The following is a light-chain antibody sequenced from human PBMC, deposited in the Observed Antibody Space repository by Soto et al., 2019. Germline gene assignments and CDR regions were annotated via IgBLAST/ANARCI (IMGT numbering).Light chain of an antibody. J-gene: IGKJ1*01. Sequence: VVMTQSPATLSVSPKESATLSCRASHGINRNLAWYQHKPGQAPRLVMYAVFTRAAGIPGRFSGGVSGTEFTLTINGLQSEDFAVYYCHQYNNWPRTFGQGTKVDIK. V-gene: IGKV3-15*01. CDR3: HQYNNWPRT. CDR2: AVF. CDR1: HGINRN.